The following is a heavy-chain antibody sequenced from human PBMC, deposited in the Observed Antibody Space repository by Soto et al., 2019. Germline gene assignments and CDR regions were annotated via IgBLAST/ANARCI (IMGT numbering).Heavy chain of an antibody. CDR3: AREAAGILNWFDP. V-gene: IGHV4-31*03. D-gene: IGHD6-25*01. CDR1: GGSISIGGYY. J-gene: IGHJ5*02. CDR2: IYHSGST. Sequence: SDTLSLTCTVSGGSISIGGYYWSWIRQHPGKGLEWIGYIYHSGSTYYNPSLKSRVTISVDTSKNQFSLKVSSVTAADTAVYYCAREAAGILNWFDPWGQGTLVTVSS.